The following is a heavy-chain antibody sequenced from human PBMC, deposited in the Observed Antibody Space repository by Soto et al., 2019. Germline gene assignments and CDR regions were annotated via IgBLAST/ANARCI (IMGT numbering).Heavy chain of an antibody. CDR2: IYWNDDK. Sequence: SGPTLVNPTHTLTLTCTFSGFSLSTSGVGVGRIRQPPGKALEWLAPIYWNDDKRYSPSLKSRLTITKDTSKNQVVLTMTNMDPVDTANYYCAHSSYYYDSSGYSNWFDPWGQGTLVTVSS. CDR1: GFSLSTSGVG. J-gene: IGHJ5*02. CDR3: AHSSYYYDSSGYSNWFDP. D-gene: IGHD3-22*01. V-gene: IGHV2-5*01.